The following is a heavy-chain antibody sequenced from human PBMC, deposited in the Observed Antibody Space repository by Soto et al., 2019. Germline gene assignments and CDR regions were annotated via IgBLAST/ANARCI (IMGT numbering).Heavy chain of an antibody. Sequence: GGSLRLSCAASGFTFSSYAMHWVRQAPGKGLERVAVISYDGSNKYYADSVKGRFTISRDNSKNTLYLQMNSLRAEDTAVYYCARCSYSSGYYDYYYYGVDVWGQGTTVTVSS. CDR2: ISYDGSNK. V-gene: IGHV3-30-3*01. D-gene: IGHD3-22*01. J-gene: IGHJ6*02. CDR1: GFTFSSYA. CDR3: ARCSYSSGYYDYYYYGVDV.